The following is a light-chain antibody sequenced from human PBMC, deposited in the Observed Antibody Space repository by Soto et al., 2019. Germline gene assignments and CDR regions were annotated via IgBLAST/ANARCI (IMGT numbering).Light chain of an antibody. CDR3: QQYHEYW. J-gene: IGKJ1*01. Sequence: DIQMTQSPSTLSASVGDTVTVICRASQSVSGWLAWYQQKPGKAPKLLIYDASSLESGVPSRFSGSGSGTEFTLTISSLQPDDFATYYCQQYHEYWFGQGTKVDIK. CDR2: DAS. CDR1: QSVSGW. V-gene: IGKV1-5*02.